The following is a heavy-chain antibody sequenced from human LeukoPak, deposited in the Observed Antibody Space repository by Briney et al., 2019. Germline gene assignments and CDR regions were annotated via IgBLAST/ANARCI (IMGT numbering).Heavy chain of an antibody. D-gene: IGHD3-9*01. CDR2: LSSKAYGGTK. V-gene: IGHV3-49*04. CDR3: TREDDTLTGYYYNYFDY. J-gene: IGHJ4*02. CDR1: GFTFGDYA. Sequence: GGTLRLSCTASGFTFGDYAMSWVRQAPGKGLEGVGFLSSKAYGGTKEYAASVRGRFTISSDDSKSIAALQMNSLKTEDTAVYYCTREDDTLTGYYYNYFDYWGQGTLVTVSS.